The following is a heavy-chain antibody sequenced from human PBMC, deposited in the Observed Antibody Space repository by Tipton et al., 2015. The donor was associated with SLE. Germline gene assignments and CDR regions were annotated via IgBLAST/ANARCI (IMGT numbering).Heavy chain of an antibody. CDR2: IYTSGST. CDR1: GGSISSYY. CDR3: ARDKAIFGAGYYMDV. D-gene: IGHD3-3*01. J-gene: IGHJ6*03. V-gene: IGHV4-4*07. Sequence: TLSLTCTVSGGSISSYYWSWIRQPAGKGLEWIGRIYTSGSTNYNPSLKSRVTISVDTSKNQFSLKLSSVTAADTAVYYCARDKAIFGAGYYMDVWGKGTTVTVSS.